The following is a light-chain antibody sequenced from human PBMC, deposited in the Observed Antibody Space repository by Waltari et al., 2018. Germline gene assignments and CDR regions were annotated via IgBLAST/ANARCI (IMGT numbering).Light chain of an antibody. V-gene: IGLV3-19*01. CDR1: SLRSYY. Sequence: SSELTQDPAVSVALGQTVRITCQGDSLRSYYASWYQQKPGQAPVLVIYGKHNRPSGIPDRFPGSSSGNTASLTITGAQAEDEADYYCNSRDSSGNHEFGGGTKLTVL. CDR3: NSRDSSGNHE. J-gene: IGLJ3*02. CDR2: GKH.